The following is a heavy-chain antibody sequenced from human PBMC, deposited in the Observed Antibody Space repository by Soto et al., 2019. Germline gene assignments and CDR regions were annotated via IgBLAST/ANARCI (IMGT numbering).Heavy chain of an antibody. D-gene: IGHD1-1*01. Sequence: ASVKVSCKVSGYTLTELSMHWVRQAPGKGLEWVGGFDPEDGETIYAQKFQGRVTMTEDTSTDTAYMELSSLRSEDTAVYYCETTTSGDLYYYYMDVWGKGTTVTVSS. CDR1: GYTLTELS. CDR3: ETTTSGDLYYYYMDV. CDR2: FDPEDGET. V-gene: IGHV1-24*01. J-gene: IGHJ6*03.